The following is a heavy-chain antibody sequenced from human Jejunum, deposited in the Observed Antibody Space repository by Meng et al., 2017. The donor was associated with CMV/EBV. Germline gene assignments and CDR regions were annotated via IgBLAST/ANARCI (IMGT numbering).Heavy chain of an antibody. Sequence: LTCTVSGGSISGYCWSWIRQPPGKGLEWVGYIYYTGGTNYNPSLESRASIALDRSKSQISLKLTSVTAADTAVYYCARVRGGFDPWGQGTLVTVSS. CDR3: ARVRGGFDP. CDR2: IYYTGGT. V-gene: IGHV4-59*01. CDR1: GGSISGYC. J-gene: IGHJ5*02.